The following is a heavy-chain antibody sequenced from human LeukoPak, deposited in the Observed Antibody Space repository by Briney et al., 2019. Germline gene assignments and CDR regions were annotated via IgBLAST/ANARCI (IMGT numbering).Heavy chain of an antibody. V-gene: IGHV4-59*01. CDR3: ARGMGYSGYDTYWYFDL. J-gene: IGHJ2*01. CDR1: GGSISSYY. CDR2: IYYSGST. Sequence: PSETLSLTCTVSGGSISSYYWSWIRQPPGKGLEWIGYIYYSGSTNYNPSLQSRVTISVDTSKNQFSLKLSSVTAADTAVYYCARGMGYSGYDTYWYFDLWGRGTLVTVSS. D-gene: IGHD5-12*01.